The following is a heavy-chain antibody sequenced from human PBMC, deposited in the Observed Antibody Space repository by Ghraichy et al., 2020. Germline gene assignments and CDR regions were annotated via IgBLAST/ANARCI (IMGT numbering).Heavy chain of an antibody. CDR1: GFTFEDYG. CDR2: ISGNGNSD. Sequence: GGSLRLSCAASGFTFEDYGMHWVRQVPGKGLEWVSFISGNGNSDFYADSVKGRFTISRDRSKNSLYLQMNSLRTADTAFYYCVKDILRFSEPGTRGFDYWGQGTLVTVSS. D-gene: IGHD3-16*01. J-gene: IGHJ4*02. CDR3: VKDILRFSEPGTRGFDY. V-gene: IGHV3-43*02.